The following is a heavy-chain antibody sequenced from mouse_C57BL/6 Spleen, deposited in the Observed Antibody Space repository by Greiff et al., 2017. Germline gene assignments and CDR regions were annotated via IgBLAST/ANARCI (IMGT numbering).Heavy chain of an antibody. D-gene: IGHD2-4*01. CDR1: GFTFNTYA. J-gene: IGHJ3*01. Sequence: DVMLVESGGGLVQPKGSLKLSCAASGFTFNTYAMHWVRQAPGKGLEWVARIRSKSSNYATYYADSVKDRFTISRDDSQSMLYLQMNNLKTEDTAMYYCVREDDYDVGFAYWGQGTLVTVSA. CDR3: VREDDYDVGFAY. CDR2: IRSKSSNYAT. V-gene: IGHV10-3*01.